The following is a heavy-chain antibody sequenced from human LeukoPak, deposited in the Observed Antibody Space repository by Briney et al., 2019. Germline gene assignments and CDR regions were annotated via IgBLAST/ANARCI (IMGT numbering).Heavy chain of an antibody. D-gene: IGHD2-2*02. Sequence: GASVKVSCKASGYTFTGYYMHWVRQAPGQGLEWMGWINPNSGGTNYAQKFQGRVTMTRDTSISTAYMELSRLRSDDTAVYYCARGEFEAATPFDYWGQGTLVTVSS. CDR3: ARGEFEAATPFDY. CDR2: INPNSGGT. CDR1: GYTFTGYY. J-gene: IGHJ4*02. V-gene: IGHV1-2*02.